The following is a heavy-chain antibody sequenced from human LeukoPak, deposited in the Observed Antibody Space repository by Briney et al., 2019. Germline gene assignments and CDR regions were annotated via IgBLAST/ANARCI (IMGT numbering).Heavy chain of an antibody. CDR1: GFTFSSYA. CDR3: AKGSDSSGLYPFDY. J-gene: IGHJ4*02. CDR2: ISGSGGST. V-gene: IGHV3-23*01. Sequence: PGGSLRLSCAASGFTFSSYAMSWVRLAPGKGLEWVSAISGSGGSTYYADSVKGRFTISRDNSKNTLYLQMNSLRAEDTAVYYCAKGSDSSGLYPFDYWGQGTLVTVSS. D-gene: IGHD3-22*01.